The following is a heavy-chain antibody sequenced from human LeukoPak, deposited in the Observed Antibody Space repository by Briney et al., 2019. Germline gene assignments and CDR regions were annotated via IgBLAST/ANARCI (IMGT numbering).Heavy chain of an antibody. V-gene: IGHV1-2*02. CDR2: INPNSGGT. CDR3: ARGSEVSGYDFWSGYPVDY. CDR1: GYTFTGYY. J-gene: IGHJ4*02. Sequence: ASVKVSCKASGYTFTGYYMHWVRQAPGQGLEWMGWINPNSGGTNYAQKFQGRVTMTRDTSISTAYMELSRLRAEDTAVYYCARGSEVSGYDFWSGYPVDYWGQGTLVTVSS. D-gene: IGHD3-3*01.